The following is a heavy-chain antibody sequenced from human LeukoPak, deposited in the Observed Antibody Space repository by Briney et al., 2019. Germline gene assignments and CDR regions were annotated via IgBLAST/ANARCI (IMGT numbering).Heavy chain of an antibody. CDR1: GVSISGSSYD. D-gene: IGHD3-10*01. Sequence: ASETLSLTCTVSGVSISGSSYDWGWIRQPPGKGLEWIGSIYYGGSTYSNPSLKSRGTISVDTSKNQFSLKLNSVTATNTAVYYCARHYGPWGQGTLVTVSS. V-gene: IGHV4-39*01. CDR3: ARHYGP. J-gene: IGHJ4*02. CDR2: IYYGGST.